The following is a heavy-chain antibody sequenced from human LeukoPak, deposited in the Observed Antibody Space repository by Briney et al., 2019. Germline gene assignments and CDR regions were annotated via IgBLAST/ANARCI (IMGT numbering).Heavy chain of an antibody. CDR1: GYTFTGYY. CDR3: VRALRRITMVQGVIPY. V-gene: IGHV1-2*02. D-gene: IGHD3-10*01. CDR2: INPNSGGT. Sequence: ASVKVSCKASGYTFTGYYMHWVRQAPGQGLEWMGWINPNSGGTNYAQKFQGRVTMTRDTSISTAYMELSRLRSDDTAVYYCVRALRRITMVQGVIPYWGQGTLVTVSS. J-gene: IGHJ4*02.